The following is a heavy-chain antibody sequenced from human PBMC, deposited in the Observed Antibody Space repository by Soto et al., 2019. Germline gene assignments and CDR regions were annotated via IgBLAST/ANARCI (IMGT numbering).Heavy chain of an antibody. D-gene: IGHD3-10*01. J-gene: IGHJ3*02. CDR3: AGHRDYYGSGIEAFDI. V-gene: IGHV3-21*01. Sequence: GGSLRLSCAASGFTFSSYSMNWVRQAPGKGLEWVSSISSSSSYIYYADSVKGRFTISRDNAKNSLYLQMNSLRAEDTAVYYCAGHRDYYGSGIEAFDIWGQGTMVTVSS. CDR1: GFTFSSYS. CDR2: ISSSSSYI.